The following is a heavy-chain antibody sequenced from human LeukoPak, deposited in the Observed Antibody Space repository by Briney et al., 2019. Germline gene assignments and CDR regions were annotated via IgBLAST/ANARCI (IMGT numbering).Heavy chain of an antibody. D-gene: IGHD6-6*01. CDR2: MNPNSGNT. J-gene: IGHJ5*02. Sequence: ASVKVSCKASGYTFTSYGISWVRQAPGQGLEWMGWMNPNSGNTGYAQKFQGRVTMTRNTSISTAYMELSSLRSEDTAVYYCARGRRRGYSSSTYNWFDPWGQGTLVTVSS. CDR1: GYTFTSYG. CDR3: ARGRRRGYSSSTYNWFDP. V-gene: IGHV1-8*02.